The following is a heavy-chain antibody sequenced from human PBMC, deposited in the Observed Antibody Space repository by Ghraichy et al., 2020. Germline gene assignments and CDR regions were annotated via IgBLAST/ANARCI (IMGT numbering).Heavy chain of an antibody. CDR3: AREDGRDGYNFDY. J-gene: IGHJ4*02. Sequence: GGSLRLSCAASGFTFSTYEMHWVRQAPGKGLEWVSYISSSGSTIYYADSVKGRFTISRDNAKNSLFLQMNSLRAEDTAVYYCAREDGRDGYNFDYWGQGTLVTVSS. CDR2: ISSSGSTI. V-gene: IGHV3-48*03. CDR1: GFTFSTYE. D-gene: IGHD5-24*01.